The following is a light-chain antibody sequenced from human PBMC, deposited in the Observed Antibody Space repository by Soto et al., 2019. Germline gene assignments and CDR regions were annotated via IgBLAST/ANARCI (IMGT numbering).Light chain of an antibody. CDR1: QGISNY. CDR2: AAS. Sequence: DIQMTQSPSTLPASVGDRVTITCRASQGISNYLAWYQQKPGRVPKLLIYAASTLQSGVPSRFSGSGSGTDFTLTISSLQPEDVATYYCQKYISAPGTFGQGTKVDIK. V-gene: IGKV1-27*01. J-gene: IGKJ1*01. CDR3: QKYISAPGT.